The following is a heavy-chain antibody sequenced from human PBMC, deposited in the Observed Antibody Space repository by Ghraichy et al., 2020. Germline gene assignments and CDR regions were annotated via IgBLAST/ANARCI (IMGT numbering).Heavy chain of an antibody. CDR2: INHSGST. V-gene: IGHV4-34*01. J-gene: IGHJ3*02. CDR1: GGSFSGYY. Sequence: SETLSLTCAVYGGSFSGYYWSWIRQPPGKGLEWIGEINHSGSTNYNPSLKSRVTISVDTSKNQFSLKLSSVTAADTAVYYCARGRSLGIAAAGTGRSNAFDIWGQGTMVTVSS. D-gene: IGHD6-13*01. CDR3: ARGRSLGIAAAGTGRSNAFDI.